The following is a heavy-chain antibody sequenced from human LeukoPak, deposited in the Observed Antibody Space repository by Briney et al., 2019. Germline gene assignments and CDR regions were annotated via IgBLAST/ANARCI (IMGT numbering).Heavy chain of an antibody. CDR1: GGSFSGYY. V-gene: IGHV4-34*01. CDR2: INHSGST. J-gene: IGHJ4*02. Sequence: SETLSLTCAVYGGSFSGYYWSWIRQPPGKGLEWIGEINHSGSTNYNPSLKSRVTISVDTSKNQFSLKLSSVTAADTAVYYCARHDNTAWFCLTNWGQGTLVTVSS. D-gene: IGHD2-8*01. CDR3: ARHDNTAWFCLTN.